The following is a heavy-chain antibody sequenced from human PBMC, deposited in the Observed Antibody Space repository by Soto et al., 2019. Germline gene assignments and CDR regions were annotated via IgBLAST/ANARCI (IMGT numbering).Heavy chain of an antibody. CDR1: DGSISSSNYY. J-gene: IGHJ4*02. CDR3: ARHTNGSNVYFDY. V-gene: IGHV4-39*01. CDR2: IYYSGNT. D-gene: IGHD2-8*01. Sequence: LQLQESAPGLVNQSETLSLTCSVSDGSISSSNYYWGWIRQPPGKGLEWIGSIYYSGNTYYNLSIKSRVTISVDPSKTHFSLKLNTVTAADTAVYYCARHTNGSNVYFDYWGQGTLVTDSS.